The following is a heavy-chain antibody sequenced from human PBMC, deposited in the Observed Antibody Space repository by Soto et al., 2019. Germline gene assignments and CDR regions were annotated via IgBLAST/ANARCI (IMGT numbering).Heavy chain of an antibody. CDR1: GFTFSSYG. V-gene: IGHV3-30*18. Sequence: GGSLRLSCAASGFTFSSYGMHWVRQAPGKGLEWVAVISYDGSNKYYADSVKGRFTISRDNSKNTLYLQMNSLRAEDTAVYYCAKDYIVDTAMVTNYCLDYWGQGTLVTVSS. CDR3: AKDYIVDTAMVTNYCLDY. D-gene: IGHD5-18*01. J-gene: IGHJ4*02. CDR2: ISYDGSNK.